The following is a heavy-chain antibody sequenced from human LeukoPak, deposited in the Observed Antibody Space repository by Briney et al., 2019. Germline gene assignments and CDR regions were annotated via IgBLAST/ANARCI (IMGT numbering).Heavy chain of an antibody. J-gene: IGHJ4*02. D-gene: IGHD4-11*01. V-gene: IGHV4-59*08. CDR1: GGSISSYY. Sequence: SETLSLTRTVSGGSISSYYWSWIRQPPGKALEWIEYIYYSGSTNYNPSLKSRVTISVDTSKNQFSLKLSSVTAADTAVYYCARHHGDDYCFDYWGQGTLVTVSS. CDR2: IYYSGST. CDR3: ARHHGDDYCFDY.